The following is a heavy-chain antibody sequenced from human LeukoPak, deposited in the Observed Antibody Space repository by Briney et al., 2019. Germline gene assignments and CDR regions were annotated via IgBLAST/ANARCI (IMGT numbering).Heavy chain of an antibody. D-gene: IGHD1-26*01. Sequence: SVKVSCKASGGTFSSYAISWVRQAPGQGLEWMGRIIPIFGTANYAQKFQGRVTITTDESTSTAYMELRSLRSDDTAVYYCARDGVVGAKYFDYGGQGTLVTVSS. V-gene: IGHV1-69*05. J-gene: IGHJ4*02. CDR2: IIPIFGTA. CDR1: GGTFSSYA. CDR3: ARDGVVGAKYFDY.